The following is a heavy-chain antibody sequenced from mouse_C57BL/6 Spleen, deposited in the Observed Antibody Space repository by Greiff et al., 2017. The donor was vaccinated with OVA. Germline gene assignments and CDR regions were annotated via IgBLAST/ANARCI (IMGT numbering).Heavy chain of an antibody. CDR2: ISYDGSN. CDR3: ARPSYYGNYGYYAMDY. D-gene: IGHD2-10*01. J-gene: IGHJ4*01. V-gene: IGHV3-6*01. CDR1: GYSITSGYY. Sequence: VQLQQSGPGLVKPSQSLSLTCSVTGYSITSGYYWNWIRQFPGNKLEWMGYISYDGSNNYNPSLKNRISITRDTSKNQFFLKLNSVTTEDTATYYCARPSYYGNYGYYAMDYWGQGTSVTVSS.